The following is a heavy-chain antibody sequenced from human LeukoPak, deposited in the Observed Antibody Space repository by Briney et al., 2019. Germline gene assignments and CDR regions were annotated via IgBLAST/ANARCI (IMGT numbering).Heavy chain of an antibody. CDR2: IKHSGST. D-gene: IGHD5-12*01. CDR3: ARGKGGYLYYFDY. J-gene: IGHJ4*02. CDR1: GGSFSGYY. Sequence: PSETLSLTCAVYGGSFSGYYWSWIRQPPGKGLEWIGEIKHSGSTNYNPSLKSRVTISVDTSKNQFSLKLSSVTAADTAVYYCARGKGGYLYYFDYWGQGTLVTVSS. V-gene: IGHV4-34*01.